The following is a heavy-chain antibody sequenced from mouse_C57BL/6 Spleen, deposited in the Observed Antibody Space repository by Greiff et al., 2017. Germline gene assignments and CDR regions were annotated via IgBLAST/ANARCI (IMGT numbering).Heavy chain of an antibody. CDR1: GFSFNTYA. D-gene: IGHD2-5*01. J-gene: IGHJ4*01. Sequence: EVKLMESGGGLVQPKGSLKLSCAASGFSFNTYAMNWVRQAPGKGLEWVARIRSKSNNYAKYYADSVKDRFTISRDESESMLYMQMNNLKTEDTAMYYCVRHDSNYDYYAMDCWGQGTSVTVSS. CDR2: IRSKSNNYAK. CDR3: VRHDSNYDYYAMDC. V-gene: IGHV10-1*01.